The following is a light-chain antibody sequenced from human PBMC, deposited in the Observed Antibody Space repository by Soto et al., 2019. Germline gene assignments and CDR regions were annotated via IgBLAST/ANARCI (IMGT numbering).Light chain of an antibody. CDR1: QSVSSY. J-gene: IGKJ5*01. V-gene: IGKV3-11*01. Sequence: DIVLTQSPATLSLSPGEKATLSCRASQSVSSYLAWYQQKHGQAPRLLIYDASNRATGIPARFSGSGYGTDFTLTISSLETEDFAVYYCQQRYNWPPTFGQGTRLEI. CDR3: QQRYNWPPT. CDR2: DAS.